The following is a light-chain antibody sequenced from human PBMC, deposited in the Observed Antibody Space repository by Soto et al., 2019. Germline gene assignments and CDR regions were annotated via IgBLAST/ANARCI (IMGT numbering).Light chain of an antibody. CDR3: QQRSNWT. CDR1: QSVSSY. V-gene: IGKV3-11*01. CDR2: DAS. J-gene: IGKJ1*01. Sequence: EIVLTQSAATLSLSPGERATLSYRASQSVSSYLAWYQQKPGQAPRLLIYDASNRATGIPARFSGSGSGTDFTLTISSLEPEDFAVYYCQQRSNWTFGQGTKVEIK.